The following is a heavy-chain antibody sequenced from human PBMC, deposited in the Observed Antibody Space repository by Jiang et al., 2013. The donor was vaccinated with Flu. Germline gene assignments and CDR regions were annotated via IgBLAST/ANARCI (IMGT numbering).Heavy chain of an antibody. J-gene: IGHJ4*02. CDR3: ARDAPAVAGTGYFDY. V-gene: IGHV4-4*07. Sequence: VLLKPSETLSLTCTVSGGSISSYYWSWIRQPAGKGLEWIGRIYTSGSTNYNPSLKSRVTMSVDTSKNQFSLKLSSVTAADTAVYYCARDAPAVAGTGYFDYWGQGTLVTVSS. CDR1: GGSISSYY. D-gene: IGHD6-19*01. CDR2: IYTSGST.